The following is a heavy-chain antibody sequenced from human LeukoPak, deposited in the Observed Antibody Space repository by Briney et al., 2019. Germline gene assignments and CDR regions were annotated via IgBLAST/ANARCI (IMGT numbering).Heavy chain of an antibody. CDR2: IIPILGMA. Sequence: GSSVKVSCKASGGTFSSYAISWVRQAPGQGLEWMGRIIPILGMANYAQKFQGRVTMTRNTSISTAYMELSSLRSEDTAVYYCARGGSTSCEYSDWGQGTLVTVSS. D-gene: IGHD2-2*01. CDR3: ARGGSTSCEYSD. J-gene: IGHJ4*02. CDR1: GGTFSSYA. V-gene: IGHV1-69*04.